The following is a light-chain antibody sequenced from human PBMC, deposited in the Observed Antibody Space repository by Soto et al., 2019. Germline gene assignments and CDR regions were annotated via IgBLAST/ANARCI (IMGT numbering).Light chain of an antibody. CDR3: QHDGASPS. CDR1: QRVPTKY. J-gene: IGKJ4*01. Sequence: IVLTQSPGTLSLYPGDRATLSCRASQRVPTKYLAWFQQQPGQAPRLLMNDVSPRVTGFPDRFSGSGSETDFTRTISRLEPEDFAVYYVQHDGASPSCGGGPKVEMK. V-gene: IGKV3-20*01. CDR2: DVS.